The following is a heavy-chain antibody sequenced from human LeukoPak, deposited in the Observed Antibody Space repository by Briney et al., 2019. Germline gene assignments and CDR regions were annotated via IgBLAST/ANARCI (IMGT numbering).Heavy chain of an antibody. CDR2: ISSGSTYT. D-gene: IGHD1-26*01. CDR3: ARARSYGVTGGMGV. Sequence: GGSLRLSCEVSGFTFSDHYMSWIRQAPGKRLEWVSYISSGSTYTNYADSVEGRFTISRDNAKNSLYLQMNSLRAEDTAVYYCARARSYGVTGGMGVWGQGTTVTVSS. V-gene: IGHV3-11*03. CDR1: GFTFSDHY. J-gene: IGHJ6*02.